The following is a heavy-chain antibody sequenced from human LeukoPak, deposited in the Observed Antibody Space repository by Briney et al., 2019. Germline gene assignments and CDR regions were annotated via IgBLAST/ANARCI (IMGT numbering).Heavy chain of an antibody. Sequence: GRSLRLSCAASGFTFSSYAMHWVRQAPGKGQEWVAVISYDGSNKYYADSVKGRFTISRDNSKNTLYLQMNSLRAEDTAVYYCARDSDRWTLGSYYGMDVWGQGTTVTVSS. CDR3: ARDSDRWTLGSYYGMDV. CDR1: GFTFSSYA. CDR2: ISYDGSNK. V-gene: IGHV3-30-3*01. D-gene: IGHD2-15*01. J-gene: IGHJ6*02.